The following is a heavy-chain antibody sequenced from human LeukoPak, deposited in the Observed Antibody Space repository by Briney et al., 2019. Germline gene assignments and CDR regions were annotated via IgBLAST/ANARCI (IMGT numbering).Heavy chain of an antibody. CDR1: GFTFGSYS. CDR3: VRDGAVVTSGNYPWRYFQY. CDR2: IGHTGSIT. J-gene: IGHJ1*01. D-gene: IGHD3-10*01. V-gene: IGHV3-48*04. Sequence: LGGSLRLSCAGSGFTFGSYSMNWVRHAPGKGLEWVSYIGHTGSITDYADSVKGRFTISRDNAKNSLYLQMNTLRAEDTAVYYCVRDGAVVTSGNYPWRYFQYWGQGTLVTVSS.